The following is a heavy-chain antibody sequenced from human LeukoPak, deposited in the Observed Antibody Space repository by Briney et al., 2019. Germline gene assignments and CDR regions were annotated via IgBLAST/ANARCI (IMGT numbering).Heavy chain of an antibody. V-gene: IGHV4-34*01. CDR2: INHSGNT. CDR3: ATIGYCGSTSCYAFDI. J-gene: IGHJ3*02. Sequence: SETLSLTCAVYGVSFSDYYWSWIRQPPGKGLEWIGEINHSGNTNYNPSLKSRVTISVDTSKNQFSLKLSSVTAADTAVYFCATIGYCGSTSCYAFDIWGQGTMVTVSS. D-gene: IGHD2-2*01. CDR1: GVSFSDYY.